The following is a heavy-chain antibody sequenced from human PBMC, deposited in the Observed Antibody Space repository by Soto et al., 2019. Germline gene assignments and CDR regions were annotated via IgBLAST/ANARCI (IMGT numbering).Heavy chain of an antibody. CDR1: GFTFSNYG. D-gene: IGHD5-12*01. Sequence: GGSLRLSCAASGFTFSNYGIHWVRQAPGKGLEWVAIISDDGSSKYYADSVKGRFTISRDNSKNTVYLQMSSLRAEDTALYYCAKDSRGFRGYPAYWGQGTLVTVSS. J-gene: IGHJ4*02. CDR3: AKDSRGFRGYPAY. V-gene: IGHV3-30*18. CDR2: ISDDGSSK.